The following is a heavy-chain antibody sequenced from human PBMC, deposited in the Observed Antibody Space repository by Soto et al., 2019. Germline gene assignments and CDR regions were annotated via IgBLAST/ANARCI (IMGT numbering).Heavy chain of an antibody. V-gene: IGHV4-39*01. Sequence: SETLSLTCSVSGGSISSSSYYWGWIRQPPGKGLEWIGSIYYSGSTYYNPSLKSRVTISVDTSKNQFSLKLSSVTAADTAVYYCARHSYYDSSGYRLTPFDYWGQGTLVTVSS. D-gene: IGHD3-22*01. CDR1: GGSISSSSYY. CDR2: IYYSGST. CDR3: ARHSYYDSSGYRLTPFDY. J-gene: IGHJ4*02.